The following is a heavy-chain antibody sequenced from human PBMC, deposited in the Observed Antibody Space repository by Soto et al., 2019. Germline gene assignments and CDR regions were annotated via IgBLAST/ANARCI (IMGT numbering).Heavy chain of an antibody. D-gene: IGHD6-13*01. J-gene: IGHJ4*02. Sequence: EVQLVESGGGLVKPGVSLRLSCAASGFTFRNAWMSWVRQAPGKGLEWVGRIKSNTDGGTTDYAAPVKGRFTISRDDSKNTLYLHMNSPKTEDTAVYYCTTGVAAAKYYFDYWGQGTLVTVTS. CDR3: TTGVAAAKYYFDY. V-gene: IGHV3-15*01. CDR1: GFTFRNAW. CDR2: IKSNTDGGTT.